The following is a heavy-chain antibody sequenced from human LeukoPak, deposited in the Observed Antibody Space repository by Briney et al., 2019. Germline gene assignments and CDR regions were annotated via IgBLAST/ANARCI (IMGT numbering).Heavy chain of an antibody. J-gene: IGHJ6*03. V-gene: IGHV1-69*05. CDR2: IIPIFGTA. D-gene: IGHD6-6*01. CDR3: ARGSLAARPVSGGYYYYMDV. Sequence: SVKVSCKASGGTFSSYAISWARQAPGQGLEWMGGIIPIFGTANYAQKFQGRVTITTDESTSTAYMELSSLRSEDTAVYYCARGSLAARPVSGGYYYYMDVWGKGTTVTVSS. CDR1: GGTFSSYA.